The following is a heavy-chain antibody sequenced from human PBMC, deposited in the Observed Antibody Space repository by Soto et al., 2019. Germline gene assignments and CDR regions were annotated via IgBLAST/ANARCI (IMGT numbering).Heavy chain of an antibody. Sequence: SETLSLTCTVSGGSISSYYWSWIRQPPGKGLGWIGYIYYSGSTNYNPSLKSRVTISVDTSKNQFSLKLSSVTAADTAVYYCARRAAAGTRWFDPWGQGTPVTVSS. CDR1: GGSISSYY. V-gene: IGHV4-59*08. J-gene: IGHJ5*02. D-gene: IGHD6-13*01. CDR3: ARRAAAGTRWFDP. CDR2: IYYSGST.